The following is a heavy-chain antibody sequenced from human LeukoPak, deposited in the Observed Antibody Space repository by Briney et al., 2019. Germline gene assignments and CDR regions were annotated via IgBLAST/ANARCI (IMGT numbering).Heavy chain of an antibody. CDR1: GFTFSSYA. V-gene: IGHV3-23*01. CDR3: AKEKNSGYYYHFNY. Sequence: PGGSLRLSCAASGFTFSSYAMSWVRQAPGKGLEWVSAVSGGGGSTFYADSVKGRFTISRDNSKNTVYLRMNSLRAEDTAVYYCAKEKNSGYYYHFNYWGQGTLVTVSS. J-gene: IGHJ4*02. CDR2: VSGGGGST. D-gene: IGHD3-22*01.